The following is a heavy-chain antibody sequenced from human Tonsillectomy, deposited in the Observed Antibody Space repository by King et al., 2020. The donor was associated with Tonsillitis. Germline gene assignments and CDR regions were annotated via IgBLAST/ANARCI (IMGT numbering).Heavy chain of an antibody. CDR3: ARDHLEHGPFYFDY. Sequence: QLVQSGAEVKKPGSSVKVSCKASGGTISSFAISWVRQAPGQGLEWMGGIIPIFGTAKYAQKFQGRVTITADESTSTAYMELSSLRSEDTAVYYCARDHLEHGPFYFDYWGQGTLVTVSS. CDR1: GGTISSFA. CDR2: IIPIFGTA. V-gene: IGHV1-69*01. J-gene: IGHJ4*02. D-gene: IGHD1/OR15-1a*01.